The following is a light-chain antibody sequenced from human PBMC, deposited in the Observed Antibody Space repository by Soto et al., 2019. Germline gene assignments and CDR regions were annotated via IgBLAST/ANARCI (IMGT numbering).Light chain of an antibody. J-gene: IGLJ2*01. CDR2: SNN. CDR1: SSSFRTNA. Sequence: QSVLTQPPSASGTPGQRVTISCAGTSSSFRTNAVIWYQQLPGSAPKLLMYSNNQRPSGVPDRFSGSKSGTSASLAISGLQSEDAADYYCATWDDSLKSVVFGGGTKLTVL. V-gene: IGLV1-44*01. CDR3: ATWDDSLKSVV.